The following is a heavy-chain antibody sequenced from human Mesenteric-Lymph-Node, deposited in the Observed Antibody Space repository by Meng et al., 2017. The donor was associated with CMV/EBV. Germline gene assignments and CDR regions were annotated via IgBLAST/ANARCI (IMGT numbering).Heavy chain of an antibody. CDR3: ATGQSRFLEWPRFTSLDY. J-gene: IGHJ4*02. Sequence: GGSLRLSCAASGFTFSSYSMNWVRQAPGKGLEWVGRIPSETEGGTPDYAASVRGRFIISRDDSKNTVNLQISSLTADDTAVYYCATGQSRFLEWPRFTSLDYWGQGALVTVSS. CDR2: IPSETEGGTP. V-gene: IGHV3-15*01. D-gene: IGHD3-3*01. CDR1: GFTFSSYS.